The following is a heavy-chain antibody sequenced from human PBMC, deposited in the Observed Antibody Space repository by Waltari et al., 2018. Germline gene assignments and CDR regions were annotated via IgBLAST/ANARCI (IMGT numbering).Heavy chain of an antibody. J-gene: IGHJ6*02. V-gene: IGHV3-53*01. CDR2: IYSGGST. D-gene: IGHD5-12*01. CDR1: GFTVSSNY. CDR3: ARERGNSGYDGRGYYYYYYGMDV. Sequence: EVQLVESGGGLIQPGGSLRLSCAASGFTVSSNYMSWVRQAPGKGLEWVSVIYSGGSTYYADSVKGRFTISRDNSKNTLYLQMNSLRAEDTAVYYCARERGNSGYDGRGYYYYYYGMDVWGQGTTVTVSS.